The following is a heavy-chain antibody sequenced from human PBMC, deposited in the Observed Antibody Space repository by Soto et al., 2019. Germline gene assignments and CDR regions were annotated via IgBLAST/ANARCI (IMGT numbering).Heavy chain of an antibody. Sequence: PSEALSLISTVSGGSISSYYWSWIRQPPGKGLEWIGYIYYSGSTNYNPSLKSRVTISVDTSKNQFSLKLSSVTAADTAVYYCARATYSSGDLDYRVQASQFTVSS. CDR2: IYYSGST. CDR1: GGSISSYY. CDR3: ARATYSSGDLDY. J-gene: IGHJ4*02. V-gene: IGHV4-59*01. D-gene: IGHD6-19*01.